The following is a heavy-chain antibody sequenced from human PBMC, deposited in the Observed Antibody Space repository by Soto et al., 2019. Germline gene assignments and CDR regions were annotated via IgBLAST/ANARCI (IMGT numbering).Heavy chain of an antibody. V-gene: IGHV1-2*02. CDR3: ARPYCGTSSCHNWFDS. D-gene: IGHD2-2*01. CDR2: INPNSGDT. Sequence: QVQLVQSGPEVKKPGASVKVSCKASGYIFTGYYINWVRQAPGQGLEWMGWINPNSGDTNYAQQFQGRVTMTTDTSISTAYMELSRLRSDDTAAYYCARPYCGTSSCHNWFDSWGQGTLVTVSS. CDR1: GYIFTGYY. J-gene: IGHJ5*01.